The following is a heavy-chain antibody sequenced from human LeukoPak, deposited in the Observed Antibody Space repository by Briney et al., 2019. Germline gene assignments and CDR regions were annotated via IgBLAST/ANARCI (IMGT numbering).Heavy chain of an antibody. CDR2: IGSGAAL. Sequence: PGGSLRLSCVGYGFAFGVHGMSWVRQAPGKGPEWVAIIGSGAALFYAKSVKGRFTISRDDPRNTVWLQMNSLRAEDTALYYCAKDWTPHNRVYDCLDAWGQGTQVTVSS. V-gene: IGHV3-23*01. CDR1: GFAFGVHG. J-gene: IGHJ5*02. D-gene: IGHD3-16*01. CDR3: AKDWTPHNRVYDCLDA.